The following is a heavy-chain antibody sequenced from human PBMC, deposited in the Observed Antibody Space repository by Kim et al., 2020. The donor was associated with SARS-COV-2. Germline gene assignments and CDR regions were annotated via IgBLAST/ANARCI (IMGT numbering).Heavy chain of an antibody. D-gene: IGHD6-13*01. J-gene: IGHJ4*02. V-gene: IGHV4-39*07. CDR1: GGSISSSSYY. Sequence: SQTLSLTCTVSGGSISSSSYYWGWIRQPPGKGLEWIGSIYYSGSTYYNPSLKSRVTISVDTSKNQFSLKLSSVTAADTAVYYCARDGSAGRFDYWGQGTL. CDR3: ARDGSAGRFDY. CDR2: IYYSGST.